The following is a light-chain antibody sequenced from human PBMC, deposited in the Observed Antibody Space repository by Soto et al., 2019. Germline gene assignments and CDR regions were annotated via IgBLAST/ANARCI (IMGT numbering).Light chain of an antibody. J-gene: IGKJ2*01. Sequence: EIVMTQSPATLSVSPGERATLSCRASQSVSSNLAWYQQKPGQAPRLLIYGASTRATDLPGRFSGSGSGTEFTLTISSLQSEDFAVYYCQHYNNWPYTFGQGTKLDIK. CDR1: QSVSSN. V-gene: IGKV3-15*01. CDR3: QHYNNWPYT. CDR2: GAS.